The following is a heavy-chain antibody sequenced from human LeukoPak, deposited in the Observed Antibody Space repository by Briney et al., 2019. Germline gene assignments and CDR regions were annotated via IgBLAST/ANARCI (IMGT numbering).Heavy chain of an antibody. CDR1: GFTFSSYA. J-gene: IGHJ4*02. CDR3: ARVSAVSGTDFDY. D-gene: IGHD6-19*01. Sequence: GGSLRLSCAASGFTFSSYAMSWVRQAPGKGLEWVSAISGSGGSTYYADSVKGRFTISRDNSKNTLYLQMNSLSAEDTAVYYCARVSAVSGTDFDYWGQGTLVTVSS. CDR2: ISGSGGST. V-gene: IGHV3-23*01.